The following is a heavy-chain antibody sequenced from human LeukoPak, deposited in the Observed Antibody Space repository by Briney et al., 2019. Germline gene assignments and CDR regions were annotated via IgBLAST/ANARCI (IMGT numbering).Heavy chain of an antibody. D-gene: IGHD3-22*01. CDR1: GGSISSGSYY. CDR3: ARGRSSYYDSGGYYYLMY. Sequence: SQTLSLTCTVSGGSISSGSYYWSWIRQPAGKGLEWIGRTYTSGSTNYNPSLKSRVTISVDTSKNQFSLKLSSVTAADTAVYYCARGRSSYYDSGGYYYLMYWGQGTLVTVSS. J-gene: IGHJ1*01. V-gene: IGHV4-61*02. CDR2: TYTSGST.